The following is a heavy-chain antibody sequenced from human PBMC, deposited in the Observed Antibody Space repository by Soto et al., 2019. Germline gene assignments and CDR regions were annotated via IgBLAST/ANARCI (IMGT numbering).Heavy chain of an antibody. CDR2: LTPIFGRP. CDR3: ARVPSPRRVVGAPREYNALDV. D-gene: IGHD1-26*01. Sequence: GASVKVSCKASGGPFINYAIDWARQAPGQGLEWMGGLTPIFGRPHYAQKFQGRVMITADESRNTAYMELSSLKSDDTAVYYCARVPSPRRVVGAPREYNALDVWGQGTTVTVSS. CDR1: GGPFINYA. V-gene: IGHV1-69*13. J-gene: IGHJ6*02.